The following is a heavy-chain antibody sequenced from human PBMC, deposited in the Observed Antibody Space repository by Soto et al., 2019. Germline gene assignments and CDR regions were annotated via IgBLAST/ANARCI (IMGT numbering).Heavy chain of an antibody. CDR2: ISDDGSNK. CDR3: AKVGSGVSLAFDY. D-gene: IGHD3-3*01. V-gene: IGHV3-30*18. CDR1: GFTFSSYG. J-gene: IGHJ4*02. Sequence: QVQLVESGGGVVQPGRSLRLSCAASGFTFSSYGMHWVRQAPGKGLEWVAAISDDGSNKYYADSVKGPFIISRDNSKNTLYLQMSGLKAEDTAVYHCAKVGSGVSLAFDYWGRGTLVTVSS.